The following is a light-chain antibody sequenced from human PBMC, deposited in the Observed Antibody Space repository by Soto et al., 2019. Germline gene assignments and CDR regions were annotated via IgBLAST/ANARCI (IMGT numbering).Light chain of an antibody. J-gene: IGLJ1*01. CDR2: GND. V-gene: IGLV1-51*01. CDR1: SSNIGNNY. CDR3: GTWDTSLSARV. Sequence: QSVLTQPPSVSAAPGQKVTISCSGRSSNIGNNYVSWYQQLPGTAPKLLIYGNDKRPSGIPDRFSGSKSGTSATLGITGLQTGDEADYYCGTWDTSLSARVFGTGTKSPS.